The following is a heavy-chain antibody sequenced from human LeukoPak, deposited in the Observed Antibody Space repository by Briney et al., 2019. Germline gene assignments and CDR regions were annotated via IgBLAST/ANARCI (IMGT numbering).Heavy chain of an antibody. D-gene: IGHD1-26*01. CDR1: GFSFSSYT. CDR2: ISSSSSYI. Sequence: GGSLRLSCAASGFSFSSYTMHWVRQAPGKGLEWVLSISSSSSYIYYADSVKGRFTISRDNAKNSLYLQMNSLRAEDTAVYYFASPRLGAGNGFDYWGQGTLVTVSS. CDR3: ASPRLGAGNGFDY. V-gene: IGHV3-21*01. J-gene: IGHJ4*02.